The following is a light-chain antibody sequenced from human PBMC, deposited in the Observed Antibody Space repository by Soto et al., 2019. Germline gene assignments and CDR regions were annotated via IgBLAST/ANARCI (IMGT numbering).Light chain of an antibody. Sequence: VMTQTPLSLSVAPGQPASISCKSSQSLLHITGQTFLFWYLQKPGQSPQLLIYEVSTRVSGVPDRFSSSGSGTDFTLEISRVETDDVGIYYCMQSTQLPPTFGQGTRLVIE. CDR1: QSLLHITGQTF. J-gene: IGKJ5*01. CDR3: MQSTQLPPT. CDR2: EVS. V-gene: IGKV2D-29*02.